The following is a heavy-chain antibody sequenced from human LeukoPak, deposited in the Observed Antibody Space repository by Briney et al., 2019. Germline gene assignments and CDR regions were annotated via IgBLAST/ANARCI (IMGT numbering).Heavy chain of an antibody. J-gene: IGHJ4*02. D-gene: IGHD4-17*01. CDR1: GYSFTSYW. CDR3: ARLITYGDYNYFDY. CDR2: IYPGDSDT. V-gene: IGHV5-51*01. Sequence: GASLQISCKGSGYSFTSYWIGWVRQLPGKGLEWMGIIYPGDSDTRYSPSFQGQATISADKSISTAYLQWSSLKASDTAMYYCARLITYGDYNYFDYWGQGTLVTVSS.